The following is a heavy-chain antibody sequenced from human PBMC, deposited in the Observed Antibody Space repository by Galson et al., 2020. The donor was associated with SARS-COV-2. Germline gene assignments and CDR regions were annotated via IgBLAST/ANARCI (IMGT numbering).Heavy chain of an antibody. CDR3: ARETYLGY. J-gene: IGHJ4*02. V-gene: IGHV4-39*07. CDR2: MLYSGKT. CDR1: GGSVISDTYY. D-gene: IGHD7-27*01. Sequence: SETLSLTCDVSGGSVISDTYYWGWVRQPPGKRPEWIGSMLYSGKTYSNPSHRSRLTMSVDTSKNQLSLRLTSVTAADTAVYYCARETYLGYWGQGILVTVSS.